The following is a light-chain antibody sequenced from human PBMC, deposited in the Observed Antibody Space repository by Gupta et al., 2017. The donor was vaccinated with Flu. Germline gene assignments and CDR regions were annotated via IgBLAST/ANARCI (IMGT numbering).Light chain of an antibody. CDR3: QHDINGPPPYT. CDR2: GPS. V-gene: IGKV3-15*01. CDR1: QSVSSY. J-gene: IGKJ2*01. Sequence: EIVMTQSPGALSVSPGARATLSCRASQSVSSYLAWYQQKPGQALILLIYGPSTRATGIPARCSVRGSGTEFTLTIGSLQTEDFVVYYCQHDINGPPPYTFGQGTKVAIK.